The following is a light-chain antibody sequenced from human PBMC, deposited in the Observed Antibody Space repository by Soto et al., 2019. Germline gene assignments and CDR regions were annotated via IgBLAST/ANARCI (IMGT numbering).Light chain of an antibody. CDR1: QSIRRW. J-gene: IGKJ1*01. CDR2: EAS. V-gene: IGKV1-5*03. CDR3: QHYNTYPWT. Sequence: DIQMTQSPSTLSASVEDRVTITCRASQSIRRWLAWYQQKPEKAPKLLIYEASILHSGVPSRFSGSGSGTEFTLTISSLQSDDFATYYCQHYNTYPWTFGQGTKVEIK.